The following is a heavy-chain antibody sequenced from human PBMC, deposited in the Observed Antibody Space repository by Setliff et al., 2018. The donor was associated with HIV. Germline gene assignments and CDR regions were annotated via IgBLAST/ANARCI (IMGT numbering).Heavy chain of an antibody. D-gene: IGHD3-22*01. V-gene: IGHV4-38-2*02. J-gene: IGHJ4*02. CDR2: IYHSGST. CDR3: AARHITMIVVGLGY. Sequence: ETLSLTCTVSGYSISSGYYWGWIRQPPGKGLEWIGSIYHSGSTYYNPSLKSRVTISVDTSKNQFSLKLTSVTAADTAVYYCAARHITMIVVGLGYWGQGTLVTVSS. CDR1: GYSISSGYY.